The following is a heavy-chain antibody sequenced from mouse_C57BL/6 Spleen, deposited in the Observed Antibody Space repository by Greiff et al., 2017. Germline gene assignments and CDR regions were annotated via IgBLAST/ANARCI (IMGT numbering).Heavy chain of an antibody. Sequence: EVKLQESGPGLVKPSQSLSLTCSVSGYSITSGYYWNWIRQFPGNKLEWMGYISYDGSNNYNPSLKNRSSITRDTSKNQFFLKLNSVTTEDTATYYCAREDDYDGVYFDYWGQGTTLTVSS. J-gene: IGHJ2*01. CDR3: AREDDYDGVYFDY. CDR1: GYSITSGYY. V-gene: IGHV3-6*01. D-gene: IGHD2-4*01. CDR2: ISYDGSN.